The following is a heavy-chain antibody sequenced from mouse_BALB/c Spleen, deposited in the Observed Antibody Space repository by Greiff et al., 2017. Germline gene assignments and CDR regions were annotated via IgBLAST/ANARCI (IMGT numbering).Heavy chain of an antibody. CDR3: ARKENWAWFAY. J-gene: IGHJ3*01. CDR2: ISSGGSYT. CDR1: GFTFSSYA. D-gene: IGHD4-1*01. Sequence: EVQLQESGGGLVKPGGSLKLSCAASGFTFSSYAMSWVRQSPEKRLEWVAEISSGGSYTYYPDTVTGRFTISRDNAKNTLYLEMSSLRSEDTAMYYCARKENWAWFAYWGQGTLVTVSA. V-gene: IGHV5-9-4*01.